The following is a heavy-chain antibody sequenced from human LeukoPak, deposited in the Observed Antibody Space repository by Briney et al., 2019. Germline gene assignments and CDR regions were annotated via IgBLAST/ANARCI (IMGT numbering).Heavy chain of an antibody. J-gene: IGHJ4*02. CDR1: GFNFSTYG. CDR3: AKVFSLIAAAGPLDY. CDR2: IWYDGSIK. V-gene: IGHV3-33*06. D-gene: IGHD6-13*01. Sequence: GRSLRLSCAASGFNFSTYGMHWVRQAPGKGLEWVAVIWYDGSIKNYADSVKGRFTISRDNSKNTLYLQMNSLRAEDTAVYYCAKVFSLIAAAGPLDYWGQGTLVTVSS.